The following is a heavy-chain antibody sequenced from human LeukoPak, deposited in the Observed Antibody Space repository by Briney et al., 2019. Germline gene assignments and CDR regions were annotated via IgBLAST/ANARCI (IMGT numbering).Heavy chain of an antibody. V-gene: IGHV3-33*01. CDR1: GFTFSNYG. D-gene: IGHD2-2*01. Sequence: GGSLRLSYAASGFTFSNYGMHWVRQAPGKGLEWVAGMWFDARKEHYAASVKDRFTLSRDNSKNTLYLQMNSLRAEDTALYSCARVSCSRPSCFYYWGQGTLVTVSS. J-gene: IGHJ4*02. CDR2: MWFDARKE. CDR3: ARVSCSRPSCFYY.